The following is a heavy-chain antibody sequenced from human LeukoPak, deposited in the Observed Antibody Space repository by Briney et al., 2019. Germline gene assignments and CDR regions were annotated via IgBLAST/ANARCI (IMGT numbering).Heavy chain of an antibody. J-gene: IGHJ4*02. CDR1: GFTFSSYA. D-gene: IGHD6-19*01. CDR2: ISGSGAGT. CDR3: AKCVRPVIAVAGTPHY. V-gene: IGHV3-23*01. Sequence: PGGSLRLSCAASGFTFSSYAMSWVRQAPGQGLEWVSGISGSGAGTYYADSVKGRFIISRDNSKNTLFLQMNSLRAEDTAVYYCAKCVRPVIAVAGTPHYWGQGTLVTVSS.